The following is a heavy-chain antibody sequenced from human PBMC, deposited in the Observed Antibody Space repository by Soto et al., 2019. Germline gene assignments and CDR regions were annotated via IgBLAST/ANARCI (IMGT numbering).Heavy chain of an antibody. CDR1: GYSFTSYW. CDR3: ARPRSSSRNYYGMDV. D-gene: IGHD6-13*01. V-gene: IGHV5-51*01. J-gene: IGHJ6*02. Sequence: GESLKISCQGSGYSFTSYWIGWVRQMPGKSLEWMGIIYPGDSDTRYSPSFQGQVTISADKSISTAYLQWSSLKASDTAMYYCARPRSSSRNYYGMDVWGQGTTVTVSS. CDR2: IYPGDSDT.